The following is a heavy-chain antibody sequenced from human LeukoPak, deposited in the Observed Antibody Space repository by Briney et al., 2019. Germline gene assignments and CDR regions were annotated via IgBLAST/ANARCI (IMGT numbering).Heavy chain of an antibody. CDR1: GYSISSSNW. D-gene: IGHD6-19*01. CDR2: IYYSGST. V-gene: IGHV4-28*03. Sequence: SDTLSLTCAVSGYSISSSNWWGWIRQPPGKGLEWIGYIYYSGSTYYNPSLKSRVTMSVDTSKNQFSLKLSSVTAADTAVYYCARDQAGPYSSGWHYFDYWGQGTLVTVSS. CDR3: ARDQAGPYSSGWHYFDY. J-gene: IGHJ4*02.